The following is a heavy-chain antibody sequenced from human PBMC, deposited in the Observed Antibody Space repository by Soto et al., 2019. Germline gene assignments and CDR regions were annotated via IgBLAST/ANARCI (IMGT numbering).Heavy chain of an antibody. D-gene: IGHD2-2*01. CDR2: ISGSGDST. V-gene: IGHV3-23*01. CDR1: GFPVSSYA. J-gene: IGHJ4*02. Sequence: GGSLRLSCAASGFPVSSYAVSWVRQAPGKGLEWVSAISGSGDSTYYADSVKGRFTISRDNSKNTLYLHMNSLRAEDTAVYYCARAIGCSSSSCYVNLDYWGQGTQVTVSS. CDR3: ARAIGCSSSSCYVNLDY.